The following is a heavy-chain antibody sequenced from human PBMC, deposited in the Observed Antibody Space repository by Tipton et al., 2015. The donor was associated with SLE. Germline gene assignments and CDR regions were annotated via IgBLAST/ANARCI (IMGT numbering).Heavy chain of an antibody. D-gene: IGHD2-2*01. CDR3: ARAGTYCSGITCLPPYHNYFYYMDV. Sequence: TLSLTCTVSGGSINSGSYYWSWIRQPAGKGLEWIGSIYYSGSTYYNPSFQGQVTISVDKSISTAYLQWSKLRASDTAIYYCARAGTYCSGITCLPPYHNYFYYMDVWGRGTPVTVSS. CDR1: GGSINSGSYY. CDR2: IYYSGST. V-gene: IGHV4-39*07. J-gene: IGHJ6*03.